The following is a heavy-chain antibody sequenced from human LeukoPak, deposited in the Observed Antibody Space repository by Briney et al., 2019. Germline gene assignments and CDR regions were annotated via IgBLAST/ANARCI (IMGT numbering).Heavy chain of an antibody. CDR1: GYTLTELS. V-gene: IGHV1-24*01. Sequence: ASVKVSCKINGYTLTELSMHWVRQGPGKGLEWMGGSDPQYGETIYAQKFQGRLTMTKDTSTNTAYMELSRLRSDDTAVYYCELNTVTNDYWGQGTLVTVSS. D-gene: IGHD4-17*01. CDR2: SDPQYGET. J-gene: IGHJ4*02. CDR3: ELNTVTNDY.